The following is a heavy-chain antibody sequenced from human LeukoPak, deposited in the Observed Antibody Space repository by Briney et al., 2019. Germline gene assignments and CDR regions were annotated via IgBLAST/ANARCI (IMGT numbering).Heavy chain of an antibody. CDR3: ARRIAAAGWFDP. V-gene: IGHV4-59*08. Sequence: SETLSLTCTVSGGSLSSFYWSWIRQPPGRGLEWIGYIYYSGTTNYNPSLKSRVTISVDTSKDQFSLKLSSVTAADTAVYYCARRIAAAGWFDPWGQGTLVTVSS. J-gene: IGHJ5*02. D-gene: IGHD6-13*01. CDR1: GGSLSSFY. CDR2: IYYSGTT.